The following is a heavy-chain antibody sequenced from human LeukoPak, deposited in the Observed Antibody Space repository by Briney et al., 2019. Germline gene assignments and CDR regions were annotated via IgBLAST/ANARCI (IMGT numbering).Heavy chain of an antibody. J-gene: IGHJ6*04. D-gene: IGHD4-23*01. CDR1: GFTFSNYA. CDR2: ISYDGSNK. CDR3: ARGAVVTSHPDV. V-gene: IGHV3-30*07. Sequence: GGSLRLSCAASGFTFSNYAMHWVRQAPGKGLEWVAVISYDGSNKYQADSVKGRFTISRDNSKNTLYLQMNSLRAEDTAVYYCARGAVVTSHPDVWGKGTTVTISS.